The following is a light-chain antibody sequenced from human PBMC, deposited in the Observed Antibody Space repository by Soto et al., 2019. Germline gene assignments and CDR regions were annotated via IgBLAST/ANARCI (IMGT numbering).Light chain of an antibody. Sequence: DIQMTQSPSSLSAYVCYKATITSRASQSISNRLNWYQQQPGKAPKFLIYTASNLKIGVPSRFSGSGSGTDFTLTINSLQPEDFASYYCQQSYTKRITFGPGTKVDIK. CDR3: QQSYTKRIT. J-gene: IGKJ3*01. V-gene: IGKV1-39*01. CDR2: TAS. CDR1: QSISNR.